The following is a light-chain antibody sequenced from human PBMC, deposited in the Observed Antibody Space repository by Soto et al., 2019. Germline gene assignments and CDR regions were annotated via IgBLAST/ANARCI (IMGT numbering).Light chain of an antibody. CDR2: EVS. CDR1: SSDVGGYNY. J-gene: IGLJ1*01. Sequence: QSALTQPASVSGSPGRSITMSCTGTSSDVGGYNYVSWYQQHPGKAPKLMIYEVSNRPSGVSSRFSGSKSGNTASLTISGLQAGDEADYYCSSYTSSSNYVFGTGTKVTVL. CDR3: SSYTSSSNYV. V-gene: IGLV2-14*01.